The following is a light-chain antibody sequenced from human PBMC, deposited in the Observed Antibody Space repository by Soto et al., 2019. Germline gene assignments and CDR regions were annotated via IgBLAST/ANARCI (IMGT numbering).Light chain of an antibody. CDR1: QSISSY. Sequence: DIQMTQSPSSLSASVGDRVTITCRASQSISSYLNWYQQKPGKAPKLLIYAASSLQSGVPSRFSGSGSGTDFTLTISSLQPEDFANYYCQQSYSPLFTFGPGTKVDI. V-gene: IGKV1-39*01. CDR3: QQSYSPLFT. CDR2: AAS. J-gene: IGKJ3*01.